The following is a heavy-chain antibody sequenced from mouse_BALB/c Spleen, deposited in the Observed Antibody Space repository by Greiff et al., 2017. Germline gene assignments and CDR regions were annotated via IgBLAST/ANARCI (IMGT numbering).Heavy chain of an antibody. D-gene: IGHD2-12*01. J-gene: IGHJ4*01. CDR3: ARYDDYAMDY. Sequence: VQLQQSGPGLVQPSQCLSITCTVSGFSLTSYGVHWVRQSPGKGLELMGAIWSGGSTDYNAAFISRLIISKDNSKSQVIFKMNSLQANDTAIYYYARYDDYAMDYWGQGTSVTVSS. CDR1: GFSLTSYG. CDR2: IWSGGST. V-gene: IGHV2-2*02.